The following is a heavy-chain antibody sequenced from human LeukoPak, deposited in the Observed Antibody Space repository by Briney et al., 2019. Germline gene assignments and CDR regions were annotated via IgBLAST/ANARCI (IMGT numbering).Heavy chain of an antibody. CDR2: IYNSGST. V-gene: IGHV4-39*01. Sequence: PSETLSLTCAVSGASISSSSFHWGWIRQPPGLGLEWIGTIYNSGSTYYNPSLNSRVTISVDTSKNQFSLKLNSVTAADTAVYYCARQDVVAAATMSLLRHWFDPWGQGTLVTVSS. CDR3: ARQDVVAAATMSLLRHWFDP. J-gene: IGHJ5*02. CDR1: GASISSSSFH. D-gene: IGHD6-13*01.